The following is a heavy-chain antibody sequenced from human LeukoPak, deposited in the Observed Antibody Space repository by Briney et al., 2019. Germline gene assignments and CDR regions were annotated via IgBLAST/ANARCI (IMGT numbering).Heavy chain of an antibody. CDR2: IYYSGST. V-gene: IGHV4-59*01. CDR3: ARVYADYVDYYYYYMDV. J-gene: IGHJ6*03. CDR1: GGSISSYY. Sequence: SETLSLTCTVSGGSISSYYWSWIRQPPGKGLEWIGYIYYSGSTNYNPSLKSRVTISVDTSKDQFSLKLSSVTAADTAVYYCARVYADYVDYYYYYMDVWGKWTTVTVSS. D-gene: IGHD4-17*01.